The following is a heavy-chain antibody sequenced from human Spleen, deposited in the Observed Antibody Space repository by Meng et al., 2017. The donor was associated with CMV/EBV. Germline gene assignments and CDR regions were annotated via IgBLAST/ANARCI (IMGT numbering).Heavy chain of an antibody. J-gene: IGHJ3*02. CDR2: INPNSGST. V-gene: IGHV1-46*01. D-gene: IGHD1-1*01. Sequence: SGYTLTSHHMHWVRQAPGQGLEWMGVINPNSGSTSYEQKFQGRVTMTRDTSTSTVYMELSSLRSEDTAVYYCARDLEPESISDAFDIWGQGTMVTVSS. CDR3: ARDLEPESISDAFDI. CDR1: GYTLTSHH.